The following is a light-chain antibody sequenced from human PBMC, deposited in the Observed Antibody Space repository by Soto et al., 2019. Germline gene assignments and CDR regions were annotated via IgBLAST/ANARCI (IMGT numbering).Light chain of an antibody. CDR1: SSDVGGYND. CDR2: DVS. V-gene: IGLV2-14*01. CDR3: SSYTSSSTYV. Sequence: QSVLTQPASVSGSPGQSITISCTGTSSDVGGYNDVSWYQQHPGKAPEFMIYDVSNRPSGVSNRFSGSKSGNTASLTISGLQAEDESDYYFSSYTSSSTYVFGTGTKLTVL. J-gene: IGLJ1*01.